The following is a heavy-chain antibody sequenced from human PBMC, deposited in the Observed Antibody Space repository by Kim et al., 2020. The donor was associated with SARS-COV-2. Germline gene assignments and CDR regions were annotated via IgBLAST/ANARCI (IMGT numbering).Heavy chain of an antibody. Sequence: GGSLRLSCAASGFTFSSYAMHWVRQAPGKGLEWVAVISYDGSNKYYADSVKGRFTISRDNSKNTLYLQMNSLRAEDTAVYYCARVKYYYDSSGSPIFDYWGQGTLVTVSS. CDR3: ARVKYYYDSSGSPIFDY. CDR2: ISYDGSNK. D-gene: IGHD3-22*01. CDR1: GFTFSSYA. V-gene: IGHV3-30*04. J-gene: IGHJ4*02.